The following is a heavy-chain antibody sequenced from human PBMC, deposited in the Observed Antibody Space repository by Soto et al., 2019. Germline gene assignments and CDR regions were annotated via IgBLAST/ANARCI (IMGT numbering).Heavy chain of an antibody. J-gene: IGHJ6*02. V-gene: IGHV1-69*12. CDR2: IISIFSTA. CDR3: ARPPPDYYYYGMAV. CDR1: GGTFSSYA. Sequence: QVQLVQSGAEVKKPGSSVKVSCKASGGTFSSYAISWVRQAPGQGLEWMGGIISIFSTADYAQKFQGRVTITADESTSTAYMELSTLRSEDTAVYYCARPPPDYYYYGMAVWGQGTTVTVSS.